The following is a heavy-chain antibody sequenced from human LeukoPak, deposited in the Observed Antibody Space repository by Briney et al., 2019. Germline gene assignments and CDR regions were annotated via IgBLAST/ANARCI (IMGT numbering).Heavy chain of an antibody. J-gene: IGHJ6*02. V-gene: IGHV1-69*13. CDR1: GGTFSSYA. Sequence: ASVKVSCKASGGTFSSYAISWVRQAPGQGLEWMGGIIPILGTANYAQKFQGRVTITADESTSIAYMALSSLRSEDPDVYYCARDPTTDASQHDSPLYYYYYGMDVWGQGTTVTVSS. CDR2: IIPILGTA. CDR3: ARDPTTDASQHDSPLYYYYYGMDV. D-gene: IGHD1-14*01.